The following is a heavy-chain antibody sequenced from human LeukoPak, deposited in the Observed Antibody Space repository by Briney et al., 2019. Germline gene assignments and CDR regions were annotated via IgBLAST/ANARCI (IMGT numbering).Heavy chain of an antibody. J-gene: IGHJ6*02. Sequence: GGSLRLSCAASEFSVSSKYMSWVRQAPGKGLEWVSVIYSGGSRYYADSVKGRFTISRDNAKNSLYLQMNSLRAEDTAVYYCARVGWGGYCSNGVCYPTVGLDVWGRGTTVTVSS. CDR2: IYSGGSR. CDR3: ARVGWGGYCSNGVCYPTVGLDV. V-gene: IGHV3-66*01. D-gene: IGHD2-8*01. CDR1: EFSVSSKY.